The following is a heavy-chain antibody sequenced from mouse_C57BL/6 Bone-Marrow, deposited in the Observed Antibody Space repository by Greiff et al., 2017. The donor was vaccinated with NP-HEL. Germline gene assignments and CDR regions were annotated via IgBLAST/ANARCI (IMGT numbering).Heavy chain of an antibody. CDR2: IDPSDSYT. D-gene: IGHD1-1*01. CDR1: GYTFTSYW. J-gene: IGHJ2*01. CDR3: ARWVTTVVPRV. V-gene: IGHV1-59*01. Sequence: QVQLQQSGAELVRPGTSVKLSCKASGYTFTSYWMHWVKQRPGQGLEWIGVIDPSDSYTNYNQKFKGKATLTVDTSSSTAYMQLSSLTSEDSAVYYCARWVTTVVPRVWGQGTTLTVSS.